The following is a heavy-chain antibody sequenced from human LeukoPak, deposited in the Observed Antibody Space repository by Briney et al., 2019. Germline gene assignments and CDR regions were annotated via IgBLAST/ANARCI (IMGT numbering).Heavy chain of an antibody. J-gene: IGHJ6*03. CDR2: ISSSSSYI. CDR3: ARDQGYYYMDV. Sequence: GGSLRLSCAASGFTFSSYSMNWVRQAPGRGLEWVSSISSSSSYIYYADSVKGRFTISRDNAKNSLYLQMNSLRAEDTAVYYCARDQGYYYMDVWGKGTTVTVSS. V-gene: IGHV3-21*01. CDR1: GFTFSSYS.